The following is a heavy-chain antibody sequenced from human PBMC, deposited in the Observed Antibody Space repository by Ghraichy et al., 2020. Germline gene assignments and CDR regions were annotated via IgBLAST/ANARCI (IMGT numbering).Heavy chain of an antibody. CDR3: ARKNDYGDYPYTFDV. J-gene: IGHJ3*01. D-gene: IGHD4-17*01. Sequence: SETLSLTCTVSGGSVSSGGHYWSWIRQRPGKGLEWIGYIYYSGSAYYNPSLKSRLTISLDTSKNQFSLKLSSMTAADTAVYYCARKNDYGDYPYTFDVWGQGTMVIVSS. CDR2: IYYSGSA. CDR1: GGSVSSGGHY. V-gene: IGHV4-31*03.